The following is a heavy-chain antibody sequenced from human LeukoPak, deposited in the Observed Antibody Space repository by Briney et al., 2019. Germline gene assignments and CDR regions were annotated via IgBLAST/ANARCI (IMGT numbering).Heavy chain of an antibody. CDR2: IYHSGST. V-gene: IGHV4-38-2*02. Sequence: PSETLSLTCTVSGYSISSGYYWGWIRQPPGKGLEWIGSIYHSGSTYYNPSLKSRVTISVDTSKNQFSLKLSSVTAADTAVYYCAREVAMWDYLDAFDIWGQGTMVTVSS. D-gene: IGHD1-26*01. CDR3: AREVAMWDYLDAFDI. CDR1: GYSISSGYY. J-gene: IGHJ3*02.